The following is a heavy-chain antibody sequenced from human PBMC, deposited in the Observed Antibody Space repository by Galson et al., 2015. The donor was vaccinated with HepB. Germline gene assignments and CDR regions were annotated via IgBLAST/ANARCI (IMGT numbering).Heavy chain of an antibody. CDR3: ARVRGQQLRLDP. CDR1: GYTFTSYD. D-gene: IGHD6-13*01. CDR2: MNPNSGNT. J-gene: IGHJ5*02. Sequence: SVKVSCKASGYTFTSYDINWVRQATGQGLEWMGWMNPNSGNTGYAQKFQGRVTMTRNTSISTAYMELSSLRSEDTAVYYCARVRGQQLRLDPWGQGTLVTVSS. V-gene: IGHV1-8*01.